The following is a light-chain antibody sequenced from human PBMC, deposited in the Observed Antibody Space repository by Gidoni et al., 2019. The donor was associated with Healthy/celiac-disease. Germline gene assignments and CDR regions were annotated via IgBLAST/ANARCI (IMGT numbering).Light chain of an antibody. CDR3: QQSYSTPYT. CDR2: AAS. J-gene: IGKJ2*01. CDR1: QSISSY. V-gene: IGKV1-39*01. Sequence: DIQMTQSPSSLSASVRDRVTITCRASQSISSYLTWYQQKPGNAPKLLIYAASSLHSGVPSRFSGSGSGTDFTLTISSLQPEDFATYYCQQSYSTPYTFGQGTKLEIK.